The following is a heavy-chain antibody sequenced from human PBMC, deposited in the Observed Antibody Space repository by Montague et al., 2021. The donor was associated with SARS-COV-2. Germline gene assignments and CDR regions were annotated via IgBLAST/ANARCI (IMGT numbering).Heavy chain of an antibody. Sequence: SLRLSFSASGFTFSSYSMNWVRQAPGKGLEWVSSISSSSSYIYYADSVKGRFTISRDNAKNSLYLQMNSLRAEDTAVYYCARVGGSGWYVDYWGQGTLVTVSS. J-gene: IGHJ4*02. CDR2: ISSSSSYI. CDR3: ARVGGSGWYVDY. V-gene: IGHV3-21*01. D-gene: IGHD6-19*01. CDR1: GFTFSSYS.